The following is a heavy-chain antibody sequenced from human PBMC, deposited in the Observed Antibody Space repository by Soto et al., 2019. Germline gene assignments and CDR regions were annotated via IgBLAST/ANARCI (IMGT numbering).Heavy chain of an antibody. V-gene: IGHV3-72*01. J-gene: IGHJ4*02. CDR1: AFSLSDQY. CDR3: VGERYAGFDY. CDR2: TVNKAFSYTT. Sequence: EGQLVESGGGLVQPGGSLRLSCTASAFSLSDQYLDWVRQAPGQGLEWVGRTVNKAFSYTTEYAAAVKGRFTISRDDSENSLYLQMTSLRTDDTAVYYCVGERYAGFDYWGQGALVTVSS. D-gene: IGHD2-8*01.